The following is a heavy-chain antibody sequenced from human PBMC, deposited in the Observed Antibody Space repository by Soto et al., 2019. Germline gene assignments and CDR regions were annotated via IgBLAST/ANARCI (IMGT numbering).Heavy chain of an antibody. D-gene: IGHD3-3*01. CDR3: AKLRLATYDFWGGCDS. Sequence: QVQLVESGGGVVQPGRSLKLSCLASGFTFNDNAMHWVRQAPGKGLEWVALISYDESNKDYADSVKGRFTISRDNSKNALYLQINSLRSEDTAVYYCAKLRLATYDFWGGCDSWGQGTLVTVSS. J-gene: IGHJ4*02. CDR1: GFTFNDNA. CDR2: ISYDESNK. V-gene: IGHV3-30*18.